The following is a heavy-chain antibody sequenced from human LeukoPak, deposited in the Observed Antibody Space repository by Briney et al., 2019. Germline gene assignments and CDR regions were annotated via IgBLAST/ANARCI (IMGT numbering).Heavy chain of an antibody. CDR1: GLTFSNYW. CDR2: IKQDGSEK. Sequence: GGSLRLSCAASGLTFSNYWMSWVRQAPGKGLEWVANIKQDGSEKYYVDSVKGRFTISRDNSKNTLYLQMNSLRAEDTAVYYCAKDGWLLNYFDYWGQGTLVTVYS. V-gene: IGHV3-7*03. CDR3: AKDGWLLNYFDY. J-gene: IGHJ4*02. D-gene: IGHD5-24*01.